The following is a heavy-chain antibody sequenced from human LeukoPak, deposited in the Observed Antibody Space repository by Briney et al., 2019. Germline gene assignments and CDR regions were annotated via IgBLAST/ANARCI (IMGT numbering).Heavy chain of an antibody. CDR1: GFTFSSYT. Sequence: GGSLRLSCAASGFTFSSYTMSWVRQAPGRGLEWVSTITTSDGNTYYADSVKGRFTVSRDNSKNTLFLQMNSLRAEDTAVYYCAKDGGLWVSAHWGDSWGRGTLVTVSS. V-gene: IGHV3-23*01. CDR2: ITTSDGNT. CDR3: AKDGGLWVSAHWGDS. D-gene: IGHD7-27*01. J-gene: IGHJ4*02.